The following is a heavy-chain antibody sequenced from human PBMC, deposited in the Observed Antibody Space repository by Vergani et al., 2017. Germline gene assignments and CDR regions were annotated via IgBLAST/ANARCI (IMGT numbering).Heavy chain of an antibody. CDR3: SKDDGTSSRYYYYGMDV. CDR2: ISWNSGSI. D-gene: IGHD1-1*01. CDR1: GFTFDDYA. V-gene: IGHV3-9*01. Sequence: EVQLVESGGGLVQPGRSLRLSCAVSGFTFDDYAMHWVRHAPGKGLEGVSGISWNSGSIGYADSGKGRFTISRDNAKNSLYLQMNSLRAEATALDYWSKDDGTSSRYYYYGMDVGGEGRTVTVSA. J-gene: IGHJ6*04.